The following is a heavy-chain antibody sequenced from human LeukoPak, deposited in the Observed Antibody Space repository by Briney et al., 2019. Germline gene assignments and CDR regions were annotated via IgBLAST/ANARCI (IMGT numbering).Heavy chain of an antibody. CDR3: ATSHDVKTAPYDL. J-gene: IGHJ5*02. V-gene: IGHV4-59*08. CDR1: GGSISSYY. D-gene: IGHD2-21*01. CDR2: IYYSGST. Sequence: SETLSLTCTVSGGSISSYYWSWIRQPPGKGLEWIGYIYYSGSTNYNPSLKSRVTISVDTSKNQFSLKLSSVTAADTAVYYCATSHDVKTAPYDLWGQGTLATVSS.